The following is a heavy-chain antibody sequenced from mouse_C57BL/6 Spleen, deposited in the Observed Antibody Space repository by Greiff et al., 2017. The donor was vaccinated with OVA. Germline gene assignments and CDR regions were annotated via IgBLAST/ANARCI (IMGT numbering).Heavy chain of an antibody. CDR1: GYAFSSSW. D-gene: IGHD2-4*01. Sequence: VQVVESGPELVKPGASVKISCKASGYAFSSSWMNWVKQRPGKGLEWIGRIYPGDGDTNYNGTFTGKATLTADKSSSTAYMQLSSRTSEDSAVYFCARYDYDGYYAMDYWGQGTSVTVSS. J-gene: IGHJ4*01. V-gene: IGHV1-82*01. CDR2: IYPGDGDT. CDR3: ARYDYDGYYAMDY.